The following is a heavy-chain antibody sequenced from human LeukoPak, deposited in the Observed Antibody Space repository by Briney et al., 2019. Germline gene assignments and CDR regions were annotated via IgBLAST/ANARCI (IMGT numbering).Heavy chain of an antibody. Sequence: GGTLRLSCAASGFTFSSYGMSWVRQAPGKGLEWVSAISGSGGSTYYADSVKGRFTISRDNSKNTLYLQMNSLRAEDTAVYYCAKKWGVLWFGNRYFDYWGQGTLVTVSS. D-gene: IGHD3-10*01. CDR3: AKKWGVLWFGNRYFDY. J-gene: IGHJ4*02. V-gene: IGHV3-23*01. CDR2: ISGSGGST. CDR1: GFTFSSYG.